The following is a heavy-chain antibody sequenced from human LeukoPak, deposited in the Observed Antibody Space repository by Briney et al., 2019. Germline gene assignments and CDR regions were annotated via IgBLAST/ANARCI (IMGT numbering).Heavy chain of an antibody. D-gene: IGHD6-13*01. V-gene: IGHV3-7*01. CDR3: ARVSSLYYYYMDV. CDR1: GFTFRVYW. CDR2: IEQDGSEK. Sequence: PGGSLRLSCAASGFTFRVYWMSWVRQAPGKGLEWVANIEQDGSEKYYVDSVKGRFTISRDNAKNSLYLQMNSLRAEDTAVYYCARVSSLYYYYMDVWGKGTTVTISS. J-gene: IGHJ6*03.